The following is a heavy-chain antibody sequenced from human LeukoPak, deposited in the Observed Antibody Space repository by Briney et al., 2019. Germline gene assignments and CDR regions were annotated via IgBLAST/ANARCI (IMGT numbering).Heavy chain of an antibody. D-gene: IGHD2-2*01. CDR2: ISGSGGST. Sequence: GGSLRLPCAASGFTFSSYAMSWVRQAPGKGLEWVSAISGSGGSTYYADSVKGRFTISRDNSKNTLYLQMNSLRAEDTAVYYCAKERDIVVVPAAIFLFDPWGQGTLVTVSS. CDR1: GFTFSSYA. V-gene: IGHV3-23*01. CDR3: AKERDIVVVPAAIFLFDP. J-gene: IGHJ5*02.